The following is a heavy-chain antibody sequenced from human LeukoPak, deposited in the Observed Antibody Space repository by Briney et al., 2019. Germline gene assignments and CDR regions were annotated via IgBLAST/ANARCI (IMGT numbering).Heavy chain of an antibody. V-gene: IGHV3-7*01. Sequence: GGSLRLSCTASGFSFSRYWLSWVRQAPGKGLEWVANIKQDGSEKYYVDSVKGRFTISRDNAKNSLYLQMNSLRAEDTAVYYCARRYCSSTSCPEDYWGQGTLVTVSS. CDR2: IKQDGSEK. J-gene: IGHJ4*02. D-gene: IGHD2-2*01. CDR3: ARRYCSSTSCPEDY. CDR1: GFSFSRYW.